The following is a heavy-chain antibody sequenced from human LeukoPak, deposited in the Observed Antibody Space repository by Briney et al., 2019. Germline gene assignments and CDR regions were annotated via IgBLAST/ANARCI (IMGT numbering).Heavy chain of an antibody. CDR1: GLAFSSYA. CDR3: AKHSGHDPIYYYMDV. D-gene: IGHD5-12*01. V-gene: IGHV3-23*01. CDR2: ISGSGGST. Sequence: GGSLRLSCAASGLAFSSYAMTWVRQPPGKGLEWVSAISGSGGSTYYADSVKGRFTISRDNSKNTLYLQMNSLRAEDTAVYYCAKHSGHDPIYYYMDVWGKGTTVTVSS. J-gene: IGHJ6*03.